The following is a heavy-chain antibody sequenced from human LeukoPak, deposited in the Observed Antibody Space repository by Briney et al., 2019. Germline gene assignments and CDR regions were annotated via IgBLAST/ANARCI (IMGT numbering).Heavy chain of an antibody. CDR1: GYTFTSYA. Sequence: ASVKVSCKASGYTFTSYAMHWVRQAPGQRLEWMGWINAGNGNTKYSQKFQGGVTITRDTSASTAYMELSSLRSEDTAVYYCARAAHYDSSGYHLEDWGQGTLVTVSS. D-gene: IGHD3-22*01. CDR3: ARAAHYDSSGYHLED. V-gene: IGHV1-3*01. J-gene: IGHJ4*02. CDR2: INAGNGNT.